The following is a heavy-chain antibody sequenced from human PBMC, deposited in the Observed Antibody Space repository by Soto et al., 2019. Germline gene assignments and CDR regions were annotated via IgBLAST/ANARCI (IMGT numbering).Heavy chain of an antibody. Sequence: QVQLVESGGGVVQPGTSLRLSCAASGFTISTHGMRWVRQAPGKGLEWVANIWYDGSNRFYADSVKGRFTISKDNSKNTLYLQMSSLRAEDTAVYYCAAATTWNFHFHYWGQGTQVTFSS. J-gene: IGHJ4*02. CDR1: GFTISTHG. CDR3: AAATTWNFHFHY. V-gene: IGHV3-33*01. CDR2: IWYDGSNR. D-gene: IGHD1-7*01.